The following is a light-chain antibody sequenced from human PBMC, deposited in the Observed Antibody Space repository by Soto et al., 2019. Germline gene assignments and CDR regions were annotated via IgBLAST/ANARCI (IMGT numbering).Light chain of an antibody. CDR2: RNV. CDR1: SSNVGANH. CDR3: AAWDDSLSGWM. Sequence: QPVLTQPPSASETPGQRVTIYCSGSSSNVGANHVYWYQHLPGTAPKLLIYRNVLRPSGVPDRFSASKSGTSASLAISGLLSEDEADYYCAAWDDSLSGWMFGGGTKVTVL. V-gene: IGLV1-47*01. J-gene: IGLJ3*02.